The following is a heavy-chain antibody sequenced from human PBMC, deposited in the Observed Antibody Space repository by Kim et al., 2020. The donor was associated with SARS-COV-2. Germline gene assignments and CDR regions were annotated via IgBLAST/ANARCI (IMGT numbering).Heavy chain of an antibody. CDR2: INFDGGKS. CDR3: AREVMGGVGATNY. Sequence: ASVKVSCKASGYTFTNYHMHWVRQAPGQGLEWLGIINFDGGKSHQAQKLQGRVAVTRDTSTSTVFLELSSLNSEDTAVYYCAREVMGGVGATNYWGQGTLVTVSS. J-gene: IGHJ4*02. D-gene: IGHD1-26*01. CDR1: GYTFTNYH. V-gene: IGHV1-46*04.